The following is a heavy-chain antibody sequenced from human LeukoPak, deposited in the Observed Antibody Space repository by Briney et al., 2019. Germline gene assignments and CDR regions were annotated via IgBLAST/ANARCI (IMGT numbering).Heavy chain of an antibody. CDR2: INHSGGGS. J-gene: IGHJ4*02. D-gene: IGHD5-12*01. CDR1: GYTFSSFY. V-gene: IGHV1-46*01. CDR3: ARDRLVATSLFDY. Sequence: ASVKVSCKASGYTFSSFYIHWVRQAPGQGLEWMGVINHSGGGSTFAQKFQGRVTMTRDTSTSTVYMELSSLKSEDTAVYYCARDRLVATSLFDYWGQGTLVTVSS.